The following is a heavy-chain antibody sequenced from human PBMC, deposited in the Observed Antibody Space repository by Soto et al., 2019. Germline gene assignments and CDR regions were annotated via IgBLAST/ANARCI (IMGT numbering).Heavy chain of an antibody. V-gene: IGHV4-59*01. J-gene: IGHJ5*02. CDR3: ARENCSSTSCSGENWFDP. CDR1: GGSISSYY. D-gene: IGHD2-2*01. CDR2: IYYSGST. Sequence: PSETLSLTCTVSGGSISSYYWSWIRQPPGKGLEWIGYIYYSGSTNYNPSLKSRVTISVDTSKNQFSLKLSSVTAADTAVYYCARENCSSTSCSGENWFDPWGQGTLVTVS.